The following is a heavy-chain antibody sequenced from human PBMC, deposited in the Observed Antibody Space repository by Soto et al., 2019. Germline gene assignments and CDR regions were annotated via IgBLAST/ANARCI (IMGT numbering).Heavy chain of an antibody. CDR1: GGTFSSYT. D-gene: IGHD6-13*01. Sequence: SVKVSCKASGGTFSSYTISWVRQAPGQGLEWMGRIIPILGIANYAQKFQGRVTITADKSTSTAYMELSSLRSEDTAVYYCARGGVAAAEDAFDIWGQGTMVTVS. CDR3: ARGGVAAAEDAFDI. CDR2: IIPILGIA. J-gene: IGHJ3*02. V-gene: IGHV1-69*02.